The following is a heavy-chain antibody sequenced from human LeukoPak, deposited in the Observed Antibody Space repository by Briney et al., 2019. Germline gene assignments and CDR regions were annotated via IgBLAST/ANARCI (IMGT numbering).Heavy chain of an antibody. CDR3: ATSLRYNYYYGMDV. D-gene: IGHD3-9*01. Sequence: SETLSLTCTVSGGSISSGDYYWSWIRQPPGKGLEWIGYIYYSGSTYYNPSLKSRVTISVDTSKNQFSLKLSSVTAADTAAYYCATSLRYNYYYGMDVWGQGTTVTVSS. CDR2: IYYSGST. CDR1: GGSISSGDYY. J-gene: IGHJ6*02. V-gene: IGHV4-30-4*01.